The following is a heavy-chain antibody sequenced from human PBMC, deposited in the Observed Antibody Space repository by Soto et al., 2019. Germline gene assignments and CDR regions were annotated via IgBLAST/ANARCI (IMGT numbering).Heavy chain of an antibody. J-gene: IGHJ6*02. CDR1: GFTFSSYG. CDR3: AKEGNGDRMHPYYYYGMDV. Sequence: QVQLVESGGGVVQPGRSLRLSCAASGFTFSSYGMHWVRQAPGKGLEWVAVISYDGSNKYYADSVKGRFTISRDNSKNTLYLQMNSLRAEDTAVYYCAKEGNGDRMHPYYYYGMDVWGQGTTVTVSS. V-gene: IGHV3-30*18. CDR2: ISYDGSNK. D-gene: IGHD4-17*01.